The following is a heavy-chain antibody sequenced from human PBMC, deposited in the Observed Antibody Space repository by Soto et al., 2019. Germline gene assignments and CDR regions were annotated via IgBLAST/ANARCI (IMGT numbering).Heavy chain of an antibody. D-gene: IGHD3-3*02. J-gene: IGHJ3*02. CDR2: INPNSGGT. V-gene: IGHV1-2*02. CDR3: ARDPFSDAFDI. Sequence: GASVKVSCKASGYTFTGYYMHWVRQAPGQGLEWMGWINPNSGGTNYAQKFQGRVTISRDNAKNSLYLQMNSLRAEDTAVYYCARDPFSDAFDIWGQGTMVTVSS. CDR1: GYTFTGYY.